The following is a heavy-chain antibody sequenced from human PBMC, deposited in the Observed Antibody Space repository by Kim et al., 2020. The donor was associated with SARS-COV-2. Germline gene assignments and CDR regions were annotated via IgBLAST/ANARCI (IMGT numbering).Heavy chain of an antibody. V-gene: IGHV4-34*01. Sequence: SETLSLTCAVSGGSLTGYYCSWIRQAPGKGLEWIGQISHSGNTNYNSSILSRVTISVDTSSNQLSLKLNSVTAAATAVYFCARGHPIIVAVIPSAFSYWG. CDR2: ISHSGNT. J-gene: IGHJ4*01. CDR1: GGSLTGYY. D-gene: IGHD3-22*01. CDR3: ARGHPIIVAVIPSAFSY.